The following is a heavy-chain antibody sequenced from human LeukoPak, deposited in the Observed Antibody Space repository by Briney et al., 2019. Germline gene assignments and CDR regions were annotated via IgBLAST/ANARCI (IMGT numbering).Heavy chain of an antibody. CDR1: FISCY. D-gene: IGHD2-2*01. J-gene: IGHJ4*02. CDR3: ARRAYSYYQLHY. Sequence: FISCYFWCWRRMPAKRGLGLVGIFPGDADTRYNPSFKGQVTISVDKSIITSYLQWTSLKASDTAMYYCARRAYSYYQLHYWGRGTLVTVSS. CDR2: IFPGDADT. V-gene: IGHV5-51*01.